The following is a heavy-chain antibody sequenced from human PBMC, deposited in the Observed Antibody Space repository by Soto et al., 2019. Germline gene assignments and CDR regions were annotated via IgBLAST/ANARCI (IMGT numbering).Heavy chain of an antibody. V-gene: IGHV3-30-3*01. D-gene: IGHD3-3*01. CDR1: GFTFSSYA. CDR2: ISYDGSNK. CDR3: AREPYYDFWSGTPHMYYFDY. J-gene: IGHJ4*02. Sequence: GGSLRLSCAASGFTFSSYAMHWVRQAPGKGLEWVAVISYDGSNKYYADSVKGRFTISRDNSKNTLYLQMNSLRAEDTAVYYCAREPYYDFWSGTPHMYYFDYWGQGTLVTVSS.